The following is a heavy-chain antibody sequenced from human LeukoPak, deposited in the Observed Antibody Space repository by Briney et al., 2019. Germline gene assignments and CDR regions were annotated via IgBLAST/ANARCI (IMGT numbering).Heavy chain of an antibody. CDR2: ISYDGSNQ. D-gene: IGHD6-19*01. CDR1: GFTFSNYG. V-gene: IGHV3-30*18. J-gene: IGHJ2*01. Sequence: GGSLRLSCVASGFTFSNYGMHWVRQAPGKRLESVAMISYDGSNQYYTDSVKGRFTISRDNSKNTLYLQINSLRAEDTAVYFCAKDRSGLNWYFDLWGRGTLVTVSS. CDR3: AKDRSGLNWYFDL.